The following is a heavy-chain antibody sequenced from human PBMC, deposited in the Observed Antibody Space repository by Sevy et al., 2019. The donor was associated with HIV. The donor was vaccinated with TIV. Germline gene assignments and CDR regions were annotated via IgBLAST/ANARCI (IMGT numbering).Heavy chain of an antibody. Sequence: GGSLRLSCAASGFTFSSYGMHWVRQAPGKGLEWVAVISYDGSNKYYADSVKCRFTISRDNSKNTLYLQMNSLRAEDTAVYYCAKANTDYYDRSGSDYFDYWGQGTLVTVSS. CDR1: GFTFSSYG. CDR2: ISYDGSNK. CDR3: AKANTDYYDRSGSDYFDY. J-gene: IGHJ4*02. V-gene: IGHV3-30*18. D-gene: IGHD3-22*01.